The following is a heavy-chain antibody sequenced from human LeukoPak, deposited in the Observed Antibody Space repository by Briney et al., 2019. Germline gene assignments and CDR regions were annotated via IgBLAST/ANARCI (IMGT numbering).Heavy chain of an antibody. V-gene: IGHV3-33*01. Sequence: GGSLRLSCAASRFIFSNYGMHWVRQAPGKGLEWVAVIWFDGGNTYYADSVKGRLTISRDNSNNTLYLQMNSLRAEDTAVYYCARDSAKLWFQGMDVWGQGTTVTVSS. CDR2: IWFDGGNT. D-gene: IGHD3-10*01. J-gene: IGHJ6*02. CDR1: RFIFSNYG. CDR3: ARDSAKLWFQGMDV.